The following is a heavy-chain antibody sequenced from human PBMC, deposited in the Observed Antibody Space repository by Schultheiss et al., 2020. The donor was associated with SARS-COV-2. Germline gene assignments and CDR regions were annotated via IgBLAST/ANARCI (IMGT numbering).Heavy chain of an antibody. J-gene: IGHJ4*02. CDR2: IWYDGSNK. V-gene: IGHV3-33*01. CDR1: GFTFSSYG. CDR3: VRRVRATTTND. D-gene: IGHD5-24*01. Sequence: GGSLRLSCAASGFTFSSYGMHWVRQAPGKGLEWVAVIWYDGSNKYYADSVKGRFTISRDNSKNSLYLQMNSLRAEDTAVYYCVRRVRATTTNDWGQGALVTVSS.